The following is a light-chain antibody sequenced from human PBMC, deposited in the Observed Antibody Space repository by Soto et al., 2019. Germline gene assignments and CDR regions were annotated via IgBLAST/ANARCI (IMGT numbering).Light chain of an antibody. CDR2: GAS. CDR3: QRYGSSPWT. J-gene: IGKJ1*01. Sequence: EIVLTQSPGTLSLSPGERATLSCSASQSVSSSYLAWYQQKPGQAPRLLIYGASSRATGIPDRFSGSGSGTDFTLTISRLEPEDFAVYYCQRYGSSPWTFGQGTKVEIK. V-gene: IGKV3-20*01. CDR1: QSVSSSY.